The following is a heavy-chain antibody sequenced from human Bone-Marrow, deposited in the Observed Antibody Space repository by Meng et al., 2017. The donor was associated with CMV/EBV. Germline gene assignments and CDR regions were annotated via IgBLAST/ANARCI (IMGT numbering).Heavy chain of an antibody. CDR2: IYYSGST. J-gene: IGHJ5*02. CDR3: ARLYLEVDFPNWFDP. D-gene: IGHD1-1*01. V-gene: IGHV4-61*01. Sequence: SETLSLTCTVSGGSFSSGSYYWSWIRQPPGKGLEWIGYIYYSGSTNYNPALKSRVTISVDTSKNQFSLKLSSVTAADTAVYYCARLYLEVDFPNWFDPWGQGTLVTVSS. CDR1: GGSFSSGSYY.